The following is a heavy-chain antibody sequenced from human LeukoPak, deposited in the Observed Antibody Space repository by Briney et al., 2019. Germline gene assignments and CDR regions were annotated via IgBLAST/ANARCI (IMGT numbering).Heavy chain of an antibody. V-gene: IGHV4-30-4*01. CDR2: IHYSGSS. J-gene: IGHJ3*02. CDR3: ARVGEREDSFDI. Sequence: PSETLSLTCTVSGGSISSDSYYWSWLRQPAGKGLEWIGYIHYSGSSYYNPSLQSRVTISLDTSKNQFSLKLSSVTAADTAVHYCARVGEREDSFDIWGQGTMVTVSS. CDR1: GGSISSDSYY. D-gene: IGHD1-26*01.